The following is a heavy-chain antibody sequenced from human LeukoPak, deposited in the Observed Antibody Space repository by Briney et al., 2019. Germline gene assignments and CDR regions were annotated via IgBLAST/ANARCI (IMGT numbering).Heavy chain of an antibody. CDR3: ARGVVVRGLTDYFDY. CDR2: MSYTDPT. V-gene: IGHV4-31*02. D-gene: IGHD3-10*01. CDR1: PNSHTSAVYY. J-gene: IGHJ4*01. Sequence: SETLSLSWIISPNSHTSAVYYWSSIRQHPGKGLDWNGHMSYTDPTFINPSLKSRVTISVGTSKNQFSLNLSSVTAADTAVYYCARGVVVRGLTDYFDYWGQGTLVTVSS.